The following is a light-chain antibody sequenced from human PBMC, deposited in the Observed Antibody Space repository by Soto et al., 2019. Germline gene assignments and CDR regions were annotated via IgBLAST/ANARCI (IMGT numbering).Light chain of an antibody. CDR2: AAS. CDR1: QSIRSS. V-gene: IGKV1-39*01. J-gene: IGKJ3*01. Sequence: DIQMTQSPSFLSASVGDRVTITCRTSQSIRSSLNWYQQKPGKAPNLLIYAASRLQSGVPSRFSGSGSGTDFTLTISSLQPVDFATYYCQQSYSTPFTFGPGTKVDIK. CDR3: QQSYSTPFT.